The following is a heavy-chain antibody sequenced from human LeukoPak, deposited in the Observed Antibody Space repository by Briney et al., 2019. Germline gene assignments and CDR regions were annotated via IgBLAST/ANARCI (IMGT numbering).Heavy chain of an antibody. J-gene: IGHJ4*02. Sequence: ASVKVSCKASGYTFTTYGISWVRQAPGQGLEWMGWISGYNGNTNYAQKFQGRVTMTTDTSTTTAYMDVRSLRSDDTAVYYCARDLGYWGQGTLVTVSS. CDR2: ISGYNGNT. CDR3: ARDLGY. CDR1: GYTFTTYG. V-gene: IGHV1-18*01.